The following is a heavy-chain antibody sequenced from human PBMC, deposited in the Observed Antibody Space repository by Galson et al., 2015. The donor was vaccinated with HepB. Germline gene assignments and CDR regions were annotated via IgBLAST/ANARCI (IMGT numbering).Heavy chain of an antibody. Sequence: SLRLSCAASGFTFSNYAMSWVRQAPGKGLEWVAAISGRSGTTYYADSVKGRFTISRDISKNTLYLQIDSLRVEDTAVYYCAKVGDYGYSYGYLDGWGQGTLVIVSS. CDR1: GFTFSNYA. CDR2: ISGRSGTT. V-gene: IGHV3-23*01. J-gene: IGHJ4*02. D-gene: IGHD5-18*01. CDR3: AKVGDYGYSYGYLDG.